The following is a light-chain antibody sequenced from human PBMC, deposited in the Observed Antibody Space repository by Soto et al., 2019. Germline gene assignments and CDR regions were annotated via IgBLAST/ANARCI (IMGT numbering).Light chain of an antibody. CDR2: GAS. V-gene: IGKV3-20*01. CDR1: QSVSISY. Sequence: EIVLTQSPGTLSLSPGERATLSCRASQSVSISYLAWYQQKPGQAPRLLIYGASSRATGIPDRFSGSGSGTDFTLTISRLEPEDFAVYYCQQYSSSAWTFGQGTKVEIK. J-gene: IGKJ1*01. CDR3: QQYSSSAWT.